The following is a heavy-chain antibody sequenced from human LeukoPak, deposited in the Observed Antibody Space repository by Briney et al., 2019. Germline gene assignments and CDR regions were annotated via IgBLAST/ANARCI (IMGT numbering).Heavy chain of an antibody. CDR3: ARNVGPPRFWLYYYGSGSYAFDI. CDR1: GYSISSSNW. CDR2: IYYSGST. V-gene: IGHV4-28*01. D-gene: IGHD3-10*01. Sequence: SETLSLTCAVSGYSISSSNWWGWIQQPPGKGLEWIGYIYYSGSTYYNPSLKSRVTMSVDTSKNQFSLKLSSVTAVDTAVYYCARNVGPPRFWLYYYGSGSYAFDIWGQGTMVTVSS. J-gene: IGHJ3*02.